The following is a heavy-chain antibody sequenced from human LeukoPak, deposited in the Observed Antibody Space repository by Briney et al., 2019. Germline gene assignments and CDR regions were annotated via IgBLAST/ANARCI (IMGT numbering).Heavy chain of an antibody. CDR1: GGSISGYY. J-gene: IGHJ6*02. CDR3: ARISSSIYYGMDV. V-gene: IGHV4-59*01. CDR2: IYYSGTT. Sequence: KPSETLSLTCTVSGGSISGYYWSWIRQPPGKGLEWIGYIYYSGTTKYNPSLKSRVTISVDTSKNQFSLKLNSVTAADTAVYYCARISSSIYYGMDVWGQGTTVTVSS. D-gene: IGHD6-13*01.